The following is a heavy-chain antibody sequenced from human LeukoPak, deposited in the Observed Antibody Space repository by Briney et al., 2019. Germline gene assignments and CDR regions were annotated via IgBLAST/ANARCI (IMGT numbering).Heavy chain of an antibody. J-gene: IGHJ4*02. D-gene: IGHD5-18*01. Sequence: ASVKVSCKASGYTFSSYGISWVRQAPGKGLEWMGWISAYNGNTNYAQKLQGRVTMTTDTSTSTAYMELRSLRSDDTAVYYCARDYSGGTAMVHRFDYWGQGTLVTVSS. V-gene: IGHV1-18*01. CDR3: ARDYSGGTAMVHRFDY. CDR1: GYTFSSYG. CDR2: ISAYNGNT.